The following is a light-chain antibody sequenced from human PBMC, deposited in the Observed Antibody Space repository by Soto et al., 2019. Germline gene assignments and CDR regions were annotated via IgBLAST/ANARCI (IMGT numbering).Light chain of an antibody. J-gene: IGLJ1*01. CDR1: NSNIGSNY. V-gene: IGLV1-47*01. CDR2: RNN. CDR3: AAWDDSLSANYV. Sequence: QSVLTQPPSASGTPGQRVTISCSGNNSNIGSNYVYWYQQLPGTAPKLLIYRNNQRPSGVPDRFSGSKSGTSASLAISGLRSEDEADYYCAAWDDSLSANYVFGTGTKVTVL.